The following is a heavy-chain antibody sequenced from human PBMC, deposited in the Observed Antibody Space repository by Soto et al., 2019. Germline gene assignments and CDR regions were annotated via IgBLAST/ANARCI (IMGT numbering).Heavy chain of an antibody. D-gene: IGHD6-19*01. CDR2: IYYSGST. J-gene: IGHJ5*02. CDR3: ARDYSSGWYNWFDP. CDR1: GGSTSSYY. V-gene: IGHV4-59*01. Sequence: TSETLSLTCTVSGGSTSSYYWSWIRQPPGKGLEWIGYIYYSGSTNYNPSLKSRVTISVDTSKNQFSLKLSSVTAADTAVYYCARDYSSGWYNWFDPWGQGTLVTVSS.